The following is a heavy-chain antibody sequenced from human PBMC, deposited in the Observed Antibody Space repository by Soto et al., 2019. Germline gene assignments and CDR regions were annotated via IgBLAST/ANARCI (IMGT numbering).Heavy chain of an antibody. J-gene: IGHJ6*02. CDR2: SSWNSGTI. CDR1: GFSFDDYA. Sequence: EVQVVESGGGLVQPGRSLRLSCAASGFSFDDYAMHWVRQAPGQGLEWVSGSSWNSGTIGYADSVKGRFTISRDNPKNSLYLQMTSLRAEDTALYYCAKITGGTANGIGVWGQGTTVTVAS. D-gene: IGHD2-21*02. V-gene: IGHV3-9*01. CDR3: AKITGGTANGIGV.